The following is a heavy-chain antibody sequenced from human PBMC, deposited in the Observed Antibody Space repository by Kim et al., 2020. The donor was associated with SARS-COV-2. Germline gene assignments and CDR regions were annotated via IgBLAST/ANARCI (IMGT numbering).Heavy chain of an antibody. CDR3: AKGVEYQLLPYDY. Sequence: YADPVKGRFTISRENSKNTLYLQMNSLRAEDTAVYYCAKGVEYQLLPYDYWGQGTLVTVSS. V-gene: IGHV3-23*01. D-gene: IGHD2-2*01. J-gene: IGHJ4*02.